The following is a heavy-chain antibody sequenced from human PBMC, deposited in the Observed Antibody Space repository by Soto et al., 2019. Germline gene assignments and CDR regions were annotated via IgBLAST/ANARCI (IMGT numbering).Heavy chain of an antibody. J-gene: IGHJ6*02. CDR1: GFTFSSYG. CDR3: ARGIRGTYGPYYHYYYGMDV. Sequence: QVQLVESGGGVVQPGRSLRLSCAASGFTFSSYGMHWVRQAPGKGLEWVAVIWYDGSNKYYADSVKGRFTISRDNSKNTLYLQMNRLRAEDTAVYYCARGIRGTYGPYYHYYYGMDVWGQGTTVTVSS. CDR2: IWYDGSNK. D-gene: IGHD3-10*01. V-gene: IGHV3-33*01.